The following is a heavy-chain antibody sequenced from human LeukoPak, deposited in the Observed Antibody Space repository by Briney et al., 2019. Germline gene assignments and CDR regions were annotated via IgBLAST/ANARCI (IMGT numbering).Heavy chain of an antibody. V-gene: IGHV3-33*05. D-gene: IGHD3-10*01. Sequence: GRSLRLSCAASALTFSSYDTHWVRQAPGKGLEWVAVVSYEGSNKHYADSVKGRFTISRDNSKNTLYLQMNSLRVEDTAVYYCARDGPGSYYNNWFDPWGQGTLVTVSS. CDR1: ALTFSSYD. J-gene: IGHJ5*02. CDR3: ARDGPGSYYNNWFDP. CDR2: VSYEGSNK.